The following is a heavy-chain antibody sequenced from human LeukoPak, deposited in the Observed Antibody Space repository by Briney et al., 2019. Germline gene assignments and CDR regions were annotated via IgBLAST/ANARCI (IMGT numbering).Heavy chain of an antibody. D-gene: IGHD1-26*01. CDR3: ARDRSGSYWDGTFDY. Sequence: GGPLRLSCAASGFTFSSYWMSWVRQAPGKGLEWVANIKQDGSEKYYVDSVKGRFTISRDNAKNSLYLQMNSLRAEDTAVYYCARDRSGSYWDGTFDYWGQGTLVTVSS. V-gene: IGHV3-7*01. CDR1: GFTFSSYW. J-gene: IGHJ4*02. CDR2: IKQDGSEK.